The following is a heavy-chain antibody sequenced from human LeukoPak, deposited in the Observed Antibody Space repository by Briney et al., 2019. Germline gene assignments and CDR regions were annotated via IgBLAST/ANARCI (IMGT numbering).Heavy chain of an antibody. CDR1: GFTFRGAA. Sequence: PGGSLRLSCAVSGFTFRGAAMHWVRQAPGKGLEWVSLISGDGGSTYYADSVKGRFTISRDNSKNSLYLQMNSLRTEDTALYYCAGGGNPYYFDYWGQGTLVTVSS. J-gene: IGHJ4*02. CDR2: ISGDGGST. CDR3: AGGGNPYYFDY. D-gene: IGHD3-10*01. V-gene: IGHV3-43*02.